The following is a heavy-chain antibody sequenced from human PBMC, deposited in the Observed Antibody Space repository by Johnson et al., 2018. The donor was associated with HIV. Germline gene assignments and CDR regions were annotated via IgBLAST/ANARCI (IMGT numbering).Heavy chain of an antibody. V-gene: IGHV3-9*01. CDR1: GFRFDQYG. D-gene: IGHD3-22*01. CDR3: ARFSGYYVYDAGTTTINLLSHSNKQPWIQRWDDAFDI. CDR2: ISWNSGNI. Sequence: VQLVESGGGLVQSGGSLRLSCAASGFRFDQYGMHWVRQAPGKGPEWVSGISWNSGNIDYADSVKGRFTISRDNARSSLFLQMDSLRTEDTDLYYCARFSGYYVYDAGTTTINLLSHSNKQPWIQRWDDAFDIWGQGTMVTVS. J-gene: IGHJ3*02.